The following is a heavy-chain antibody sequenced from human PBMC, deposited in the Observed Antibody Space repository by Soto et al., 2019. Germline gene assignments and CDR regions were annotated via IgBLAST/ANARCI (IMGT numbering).Heavy chain of an antibody. J-gene: IGHJ5*02. Sequence: EVHLLQSGGGLVQPGGSLRLSCATSGFTLSNSVMSWVRQAPGKGLEWVSTIAGKTYYSDSVKGRFTISRDNSQSTLYLQLNSLRAEDTAVYYCARKIDVPTVMLDRWGQGTLVTVSS. CDR1: GFTLSNSV. V-gene: IGHV3-23*01. CDR2: IAGKT. CDR3: ARKIDVPTVMLDR. D-gene: IGHD1-1*01.